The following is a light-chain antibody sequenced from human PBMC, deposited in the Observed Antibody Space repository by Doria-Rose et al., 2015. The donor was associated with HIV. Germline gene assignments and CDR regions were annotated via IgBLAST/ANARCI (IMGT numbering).Light chain of an antibody. CDR1: QSFSSTY. CDR3: HQYGTSWT. J-gene: IGKJ1*01. Sequence: TQSPGTLSSSPGERATFSCRASQSFSSTYLAWYQQKPGQAPSLLIYDGSTRATGIPDRFSASGSGTDFTLTINRLEPEDFALYYCHQYGTSWTFGQGTKVEI. V-gene: IGKV3-20*01. CDR2: DGS.